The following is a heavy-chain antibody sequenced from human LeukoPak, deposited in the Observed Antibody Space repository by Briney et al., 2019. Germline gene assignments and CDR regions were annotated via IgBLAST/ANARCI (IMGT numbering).Heavy chain of an antibody. CDR1: GYTFTGYY. D-gene: IGHD3-3*01. CDR3: ARDRVGDDPSYYYYYYMDV. Sequence: GASVKVSCKASGYTFTGYYMHWVRQAPGQGLEWMGWINPNSGGTNYAQKFQGRVTMTRDTSISTAYMELSRLRSDDTAVYYCARDRVGDDPSYYYYYYMDVWGKGTTVTVSS. V-gene: IGHV1-2*02. CDR2: INPNSGGT. J-gene: IGHJ6*03.